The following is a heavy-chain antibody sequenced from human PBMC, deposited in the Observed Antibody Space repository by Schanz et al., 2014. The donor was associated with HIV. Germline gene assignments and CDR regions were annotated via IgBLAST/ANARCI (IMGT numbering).Heavy chain of an antibody. V-gene: IGHV3-23*04. CDR1: GFTFSSYA. J-gene: IGHJ5*02. Sequence: VDLVESGGGVVQPGGSLRLSCAASGFTFSSYAMTWVRQAPGKGLDWVSTISGSDGDTYYADSVKGRFTISRDNSRNALYLHMNSLRADDTAIYYCVKAYSSGFSGAGSWGQGALVTVSS. D-gene: IGHD5-18*01. CDR3: VKAYSSGFSGAGS. CDR2: ISGSDGDT.